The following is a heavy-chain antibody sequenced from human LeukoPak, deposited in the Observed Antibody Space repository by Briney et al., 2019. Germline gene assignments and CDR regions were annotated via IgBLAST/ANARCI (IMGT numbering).Heavy chain of an antibody. V-gene: IGHV3-30*02. CDR2: IRYDGSNK. J-gene: IGHJ4*02. D-gene: IGHD1-26*01. Sequence: GGSLRLSCAASGFTFSSYGMHWVRQAPGKGLEGVAFIRYDGSNKYYADSVKGRFTISRDNSKNQLYLQMKSLRAEDPAVYYCASEILRPFDYWGQGTLVTVSS. CDR3: ASEILRPFDY. CDR1: GFTFSSYG.